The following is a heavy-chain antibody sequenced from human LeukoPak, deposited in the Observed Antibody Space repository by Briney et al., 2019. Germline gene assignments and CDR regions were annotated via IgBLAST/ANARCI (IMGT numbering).Heavy chain of an antibody. V-gene: IGHV4-59*02. Sequence: SETLSLTCTVSGASVSSYYWSWIRQPPGKELEWIGYIYFSGSTNYTPSLKSRVTISVDTSKNQFSLKLSSVTAADTAVYYCARGHLTPPLFHYWGQGTLVTVSS. CDR3: ARGHLTPPLFHY. J-gene: IGHJ4*02. CDR2: IYFSGST. CDR1: GASVSSYY.